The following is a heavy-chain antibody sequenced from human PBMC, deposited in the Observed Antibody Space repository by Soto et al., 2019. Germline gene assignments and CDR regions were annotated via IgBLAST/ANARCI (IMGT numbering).Heavy chain of an antibody. Sequence: QITLKESGPTLVKPTQTLTLTCTFSGLSLSTSGEAVGWIRQPPGKALDWLALIYWDDDKRYNPTLKTRLTITTDTSKTQVVLTLTNMDPVDTATYYCAHYVSTSPAGWFAPWGQGILVPVSS. CDR2: IYWDDDK. V-gene: IGHV2-5*02. CDR1: GLSLSTSGEA. J-gene: IGHJ5*02. D-gene: IGHD3-10*02. CDR3: AHYVSTSPAGWFAP.